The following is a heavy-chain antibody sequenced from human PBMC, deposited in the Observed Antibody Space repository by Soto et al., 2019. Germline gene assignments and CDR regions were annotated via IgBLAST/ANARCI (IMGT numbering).Heavy chain of an antibody. J-gene: IGHJ5*02. CDR3: ARDRSGQQLVKGYGWFDP. CDR2: IFYSGIT. CDR1: GGSFSNYY. D-gene: IGHD6-13*01. V-gene: IGHV4-59*01. Sequence: QVQLQESGPGLVKPSETLSLTCTVSGGSFSNYYWSWIRQTPGKGLEWIGNIFYSGITNYNPSLKSRVTISIDTSKNQFSLQLSSVTAADTAVYYCARDRSGQQLVKGYGWFDPWGQGIQVIGSS.